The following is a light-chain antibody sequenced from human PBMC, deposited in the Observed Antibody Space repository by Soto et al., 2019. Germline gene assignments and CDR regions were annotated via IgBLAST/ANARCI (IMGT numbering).Light chain of an antibody. CDR3: QQYNSYSGT. V-gene: IGKV1-5*03. CDR1: ETINTW. J-gene: IGKJ1*01. CDR2: QAS. Sequence: DIQMTQSPTTLSASVGDTVTITCRPSETINTWLACFQQKPGEAPKLLIYQASTLESGVPPRFSGSGAGTEFTLTISSLQPDDFATYYCQQYNSYSGTFGQGTKVDIK.